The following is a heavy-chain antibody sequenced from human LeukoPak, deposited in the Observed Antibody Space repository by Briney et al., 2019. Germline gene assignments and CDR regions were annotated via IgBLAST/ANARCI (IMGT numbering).Heavy chain of an antibody. CDR2: IYYSGST. CDR1: GGSISSYY. CDR3: ARGALEPDFDY. J-gene: IGHJ4*02. V-gene: IGHV4-59*01. Sequence: SETLSLTCTVSGGSISSYYWSWIRQPPGKGLEWIGYIYYSGSTNYNPSLKSRVTISVDTSRNQFSLKLSSVTAADTAVYYCARGALEPDFDYWGQGTLVTVSS. D-gene: IGHD1-1*01.